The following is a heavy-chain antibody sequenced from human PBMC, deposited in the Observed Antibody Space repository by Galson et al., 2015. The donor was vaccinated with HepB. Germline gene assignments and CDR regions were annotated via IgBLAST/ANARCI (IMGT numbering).Heavy chain of an antibody. CDR3: ARGFIIVPSPIPGTGYSYYGMDV. V-gene: IGHV3-30*04. D-gene: IGHD2-2*02. J-gene: IGHJ6*02. Sequence: SLRLSCAASGFTFSSYPMHWVRQAPGKGLQWVAVMSYDGSNEYYVDSVKGRFTISRDNSKNTLYLQMNSLRAEDTAVYYCARGFIIVPSPIPGTGYSYYGMDVWGQGTTVTVSS. CDR2: MSYDGSNE. CDR1: GFTFSSYP.